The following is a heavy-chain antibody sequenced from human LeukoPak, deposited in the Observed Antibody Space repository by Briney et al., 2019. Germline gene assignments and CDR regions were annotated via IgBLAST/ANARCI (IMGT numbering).Heavy chain of an antibody. V-gene: IGHV4-4*02. CDR3: ARRGITMVRGVIGYYYYYMDV. D-gene: IGHD3-10*01. Sequence: SETLSLTCAVCGGSISSRNWWSWVRQPPGKGLEWIGEINHSGSTNYNPSLKSRVTISVDTSKNQFSLKLSSVTAADTAVYYCARRGITMVRGVIGYYYYYMDVWGKGTTVTISS. CDR1: GGSISSRNW. CDR2: INHSGST. J-gene: IGHJ6*03.